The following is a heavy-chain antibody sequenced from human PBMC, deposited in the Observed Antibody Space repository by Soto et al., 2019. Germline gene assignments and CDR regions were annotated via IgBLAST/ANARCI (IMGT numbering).Heavy chain of an antibody. Sequence: SETLSLTCAVYGGSFSGYYWSWIRQPPGKGLEWIGEINHSGSTNYNPSLKNRATISVDTSKNQFSLKLSPVTAADTAVYYCARRQYQLLDASGWFDPWGQGTLVTVSS. J-gene: IGHJ5*02. CDR2: INHSGST. CDR1: GGSFSGYY. V-gene: IGHV4-34*01. D-gene: IGHD2-2*01. CDR3: ARRQYQLLDASGWFDP.